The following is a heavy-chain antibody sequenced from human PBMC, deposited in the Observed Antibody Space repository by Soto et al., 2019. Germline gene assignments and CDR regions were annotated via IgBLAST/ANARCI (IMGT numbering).Heavy chain of an antibody. CDR2: IYYSGST. CDR3: AREYKMIMGLTPGWFDP. J-gene: IGHJ5*02. Sequence: SETLSLTCTVSGGSISSGDYYWSWIRQPPGKGFEWIGYIYYSGSTYYIPSLKSRVTISVDTSKIQFSLKLSSVTAADTAVYYCAREYKMIMGLTPGWFDPWGQGTLVTVSS. V-gene: IGHV4-30-4*01. D-gene: IGHD3-16*01. CDR1: GGSISSGDYY.